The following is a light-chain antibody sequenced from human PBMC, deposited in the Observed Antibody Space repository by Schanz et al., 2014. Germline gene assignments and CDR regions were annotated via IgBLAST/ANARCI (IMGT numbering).Light chain of an antibody. CDR1: SSDVGRYNF. CDR3: SSYTSSSRV. Sequence: QSALTQPASVSGSPGQSITISCTGTSSDVGRYNFVSWYQQHPDKAPKLMIYDVSNRPSGVSNRFSGSKSGNTASLTISGLQAEDEADYYCSSYTSSSRVFGGGTKLTVL. V-gene: IGLV2-14*03. J-gene: IGLJ2*01. CDR2: DVS.